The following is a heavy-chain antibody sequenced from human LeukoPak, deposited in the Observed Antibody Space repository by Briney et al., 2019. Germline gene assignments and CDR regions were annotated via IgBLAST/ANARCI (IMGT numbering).Heavy chain of an antibody. D-gene: IGHD1-26*01. CDR2: VNPSGGPP. CDR1: EYTFTNYY. CDR3: ARDHVPPYVGIDY. Sequence: AALTVSCMASEYTFTNYYIHWLRPAPGQGLEWMGVVNPSGGPPTYAQRFRGRVTMTRDTSTSTLFMELSSLRSDDTAVYYCARDHVPPYVGIDYWGLGTLVTVSS. J-gene: IGHJ4*02. V-gene: IGHV1-46*01.